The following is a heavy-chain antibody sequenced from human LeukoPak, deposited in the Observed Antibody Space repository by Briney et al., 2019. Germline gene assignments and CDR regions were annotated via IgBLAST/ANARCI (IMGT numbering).Heavy chain of an antibody. V-gene: IGHV3-30*02. CDR2: IQYDGSKE. D-gene: IGHD5-24*01. CDR3: APTVEMAGPSDY. Sequence: GGSLRLSCAASGFTFSNYGMFWVRQAPGQGLEWVAIIQYDGSKEYYADSVKGRFTISRDNSKNTLYLQMNSLRAEDTAVYYCAPTVEMAGPSDYWGQGTLVTVSS. CDR1: GFTFSNYG. J-gene: IGHJ4*02.